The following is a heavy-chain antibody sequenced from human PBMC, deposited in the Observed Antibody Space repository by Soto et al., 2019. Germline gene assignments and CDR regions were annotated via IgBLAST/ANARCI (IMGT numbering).Heavy chain of an antibody. D-gene: IGHD3-22*01. CDR1: GGSISSGGYY. CDR3: ARDLGYYDSSGYYPNWFDP. V-gene: IGHV4-31*03. J-gene: IGHJ5*02. Sequence: QVQLQESGPGLVKPSQTLSLTCTVSGGSISSGGYYWSWIRQHPGKGLEWIGYIYYSGSTYYNPSLKSRVTISVDTSKNQFSLKLSSVTAADTAVYYCARDLGYYDSSGYYPNWFDPWGQGTLVTVSS. CDR2: IYYSGST.